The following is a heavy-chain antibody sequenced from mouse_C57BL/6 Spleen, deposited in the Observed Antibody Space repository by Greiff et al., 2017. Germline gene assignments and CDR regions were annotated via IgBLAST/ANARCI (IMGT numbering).Heavy chain of an antibody. V-gene: IGHV1-55*01. CDR3: ARSGAYDGYYEGFAY. Sequence: QVQLQQSGAELVKPGASVKMSCKASGYTFTSYWITWVKQRPGQGLEWIGDIYPGSGSTNYNEKFKSKATLTVDTSSSTAYMQLSSLTSEDSAVYYCARSGAYDGYYEGFAYWGQGTLVTVSA. CDR2: IYPGSGST. D-gene: IGHD2-3*01. CDR1: GYTFTSYW. J-gene: IGHJ3*01.